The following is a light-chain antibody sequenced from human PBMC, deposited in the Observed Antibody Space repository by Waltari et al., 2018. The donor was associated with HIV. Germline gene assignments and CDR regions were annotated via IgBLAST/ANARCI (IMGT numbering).Light chain of an antibody. Sequence: QSALTQPRSVSGSPGQSVTISCTETRSDVGGYNYVSWYQQHPGKAPKVMIYDVSKRPSGVPDRFSGSNSGNTASLTISGLQAEDEADYYCCSYAGSYIWVFGGGTKLTVL. CDR2: DVS. CDR1: RSDVGGYNY. CDR3: CSYAGSYIWV. V-gene: IGLV2-11*01. J-gene: IGLJ3*02.